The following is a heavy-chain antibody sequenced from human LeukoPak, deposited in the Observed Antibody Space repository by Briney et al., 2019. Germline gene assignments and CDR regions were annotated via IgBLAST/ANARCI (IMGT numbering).Heavy chain of an antibody. Sequence: GSSVKVSCKASGGTFSSYAISWVRQAPGQGLEWMGGTIPIFGTANYAQKFQGRVTITADESTSTAYMELSSLRSEDTAVYYCARGDIAAAGTSTPADYWGQGTLVTVSS. CDR3: ARGDIAAAGTSTPADY. CDR1: GGTFSSYA. J-gene: IGHJ4*02. D-gene: IGHD6-13*01. CDR2: TIPIFGTA. V-gene: IGHV1-69*01.